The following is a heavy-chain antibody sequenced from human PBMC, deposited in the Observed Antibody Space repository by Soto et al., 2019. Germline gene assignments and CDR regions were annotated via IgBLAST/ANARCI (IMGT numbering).Heavy chain of an antibody. CDR3: ARVPPYDFWSGYFQGLFDY. Sequence: ASVKVSCKDSGYTFTSYGISWVRQAPGQGLEWMGWISAYNGNTNYAQKLQGRVTMTTDTSTSTAYMELRSLRSDDTAVYYCARVPPYDFWSGYFQGLFDYWGQGTLVTVSS. V-gene: IGHV1-18*01. CDR1: GYTFTSYG. CDR2: ISAYNGNT. D-gene: IGHD3-3*01. J-gene: IGHJ4*02.